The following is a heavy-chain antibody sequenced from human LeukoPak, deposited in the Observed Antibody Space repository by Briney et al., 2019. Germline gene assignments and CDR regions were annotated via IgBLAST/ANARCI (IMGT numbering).Heavy chain of an antibody. D-gene: IGHD3-22*01. CDR3: ARRDDSSGYFFFDY. CDR1: GGSISSSHW. V-gene: IGHV4-4*02. CDR2: IYHSGST. Sequence: SETLSLTCAVSGGSISSSHWRTWVRQPPGKGLEWIGEIYHSGSTNYNPSLKSRVTISVDKSKNQFSLKLSSVTAADTAIYYCARRDDSSGYFFFDYWGQGTLVTVSS. J-gene: IGHJ4*02.